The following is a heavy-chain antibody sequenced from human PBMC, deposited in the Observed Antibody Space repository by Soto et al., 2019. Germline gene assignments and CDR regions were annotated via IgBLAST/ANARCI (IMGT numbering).Heavy chain of an antibody. CDR3: AKDLRGENQPNYFDF. V-gene: IGHV1-3*01. CDR1: GYTFTYYT. D-gene: IGHD2-21*01. Sequence: ASVKVSCKASGYTFTYYTVHWVRQAPGQRLEWMGWINAGNGNTKYSQKFQGRVTISRDNSKNTLYLQMNSLRAEDTAVFYCAKDLRGENQPNYFDFWGQGTLVTVSS. CDR2: INAGNGNT. J-gene: IGHJ4*02.